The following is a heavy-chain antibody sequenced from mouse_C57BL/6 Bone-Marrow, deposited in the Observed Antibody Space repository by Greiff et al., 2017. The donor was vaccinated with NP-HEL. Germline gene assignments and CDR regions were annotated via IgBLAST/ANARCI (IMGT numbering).Heavy chain of an antibody. D-gene: IGHD2-1*01. CDR3: TYGNYYYAMDY. CDR1: GCTFTSYW. Sequence: VQLQQSGTVLARPGASVKMSCKTSGCTFTSYWMHWVKQRPGQGLEWIGAIYPGNSDTSYNQKFKGKAKLTAVTSASTAYMELSSLTNEDSAVYYCTYGNYYYAMDYWGQGTSVTVSS. J-gene: IGHJ4*01. CDR2: IYPGNSDT. V-gene: IGHV1-5*01.